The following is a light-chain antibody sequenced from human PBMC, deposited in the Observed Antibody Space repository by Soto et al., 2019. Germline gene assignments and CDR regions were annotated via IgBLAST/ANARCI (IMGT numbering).Light chain of an antibody. J-gene: IGKJ5*01. CDR2: DVF. CDR3: QQFDTYPLT. Sequence: AIQLTQSPSSLSASVGDRVTITCRASQGISSAFAWYQQKPGKVPKLLIYDVFSLQSGVPSRFSGSGSGTDFTLTISSLQPEDFATYYCQQFDTYPLTFGQGTRLEVK. V-gene: IGKV1-13*02. CDR1: QGISSA.